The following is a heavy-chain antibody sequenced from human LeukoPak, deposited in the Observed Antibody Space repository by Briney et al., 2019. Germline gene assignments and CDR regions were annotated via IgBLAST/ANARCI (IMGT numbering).Heavy chain of an antibody. CDR3: ASISYGDCSFDY. CDR2: ISAYNGNT. Sequence: ASVKVSCKASGYTFTSYGISWVRQAPGQGLEWMGWISAYNGNTNYAQKLQGRVTMTTDTSTSTAYMELRSLRSDDTAVYYCASISYGDCSFDYWGQGTLVTVSS. J-gene: IGHJ4*02. V-gene: IGHV1-18*01. D-gene: IGHD4-17*01. CDR1: GYTFTSYG.